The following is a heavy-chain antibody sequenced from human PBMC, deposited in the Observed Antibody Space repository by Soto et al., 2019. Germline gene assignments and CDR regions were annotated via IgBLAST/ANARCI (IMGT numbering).Heavy chain of an antibody. CDR3: ARARGSGSNPWFDP. D-gene: IGHD3-10*01. V-gene: IGHV1-18*04. CDR2: ISAYNGNT. Sequence: ASVKVSCKASGYTFTSCGISWVRQAPGQGLEWMGWISAYNGNTNYAQKLQGRVTMTADTSTSTAYMELRSLRSDDTAVYYCARARGSGSNPWFDPWGQGTLVTVSS. J-gene: IGHJ5*02. CDR1: GYTFTSCG.